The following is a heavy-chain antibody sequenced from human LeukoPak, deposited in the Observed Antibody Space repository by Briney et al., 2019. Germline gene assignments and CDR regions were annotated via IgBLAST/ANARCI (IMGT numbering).Heavy chain of an antibody. CDR1: GFTFNTYG. CDR3: AKDMYSSSWSLDY. D-gene: IGHD6-13*01. V-gene: IGHV3-30*02. Sequence: GGSLRLSCAASGFTFNTYGMHWVRQAPGKGLEWVTFIRYDGNNNNYAESVKGRFTISRDNSKNTVYLQLSSLRDEDTAVYYCAKDMYSSSWSLDYWGQGTLVTVSS. J-gene: IGHJ4*02. CDR2: IRYDGNNN.